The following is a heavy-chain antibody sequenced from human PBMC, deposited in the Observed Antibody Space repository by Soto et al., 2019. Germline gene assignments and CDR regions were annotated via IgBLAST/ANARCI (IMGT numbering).Heavy chain of an antibody. V-gene: IGHV5-51*01. CDR2: IYPGDSDT. Sequence: PGGSLKISCKGSGYSFTSYWIGWVRQMPGKGLEWMGIIYPGDSDTRYSPSFQGQVTISADKSISTAYLQMNSLRAEDTAVYYCARDRELLSRYWGQGTLVTVSS. CDR3: ARDRELLSRY. J-gene: IGHJ4*02. CDR1: GYSFTSYW. D-gene: IGHD1-26*01.